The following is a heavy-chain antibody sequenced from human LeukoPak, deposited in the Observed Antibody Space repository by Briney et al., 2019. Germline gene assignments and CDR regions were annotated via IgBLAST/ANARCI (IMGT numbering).Heavy chain of an antibody. J-gene: IGHJ4*02. Sequence: ASVKVSCKASGYTFIGYYMHWVRQAPGQGLEWMGWINPNSGGTNYAQKFQGRVTMTRDTSISTAYMELSRLRSDDTAVYYCARDEGMFSSSPTGYWGQGTLVTVSS. D-gene: IGHD6-13*01. V-gene: IGHV1-2*02. CDR3: ARDEGMFSSSPTGY. CDR2: INPNSGGT. CDR1: GYTFIGYY.